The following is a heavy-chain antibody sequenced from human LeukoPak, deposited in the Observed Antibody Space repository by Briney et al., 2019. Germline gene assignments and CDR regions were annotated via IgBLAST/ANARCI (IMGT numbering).Heavy chain of an antibody. J-gene: IGHJ4*02. CDR3: ARDSSSSLDY. D-gene: IGHD6-6*01. CDR2: IKKDGSET. CDR1: GFTFSSYW. Sequence: GGSLRLSCAASGFTFSSYWMTWVRQAPGKGLEWVANIKKDGSETFYVDSVKGRFSISRDNAKNSLGLQMNSLSAEDTAVYYCARDSSSSLDYWGQGTLVTVSS. V-gene: IGHV3-7*01.